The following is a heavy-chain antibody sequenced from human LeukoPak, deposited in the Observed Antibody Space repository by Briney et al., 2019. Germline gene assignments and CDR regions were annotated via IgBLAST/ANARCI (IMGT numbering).Heavy chain of an antibody. CDR1: GGTFSSYA. J-gene: IGHJ5*02. CDR3: AREYYYGSGKRWFDP. Sequence: GASVKVSCKASGGTFSSYAISWVRQAPGQGLEWMGGIIPIFGTANYAQKFQGRVTITADTSTSTAYMELRSLRSDDTAVYYCAREYYYGSGKRWFDPWGQGTLVTVSS. V-gene: IGHV1-69*06. D-gene: IGHD3-10*01. CDR2: IIPIFGTA.